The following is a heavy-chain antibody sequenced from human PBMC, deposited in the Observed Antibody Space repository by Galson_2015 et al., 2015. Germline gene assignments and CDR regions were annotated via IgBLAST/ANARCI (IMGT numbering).Heavy chain of an antibody. CDR2: IYYSGVA. CDR3: ASQEYSSSWSYYGMDV. V-gene: IGHV4-39*01. CDR1: GGSISSSYYY. J-gene: IGHJ6*02. D-gene: IGHD6-13*01. Sequence: LSLTCTVSGGSISSSYYYWGWIRQPPGKGLEWIANIYYSGVAYYNPSLKSRVTISVDTSKNQFSLKLSSVTAADTAVYYCASQEYSSSWSYYGMDVWGQGTLVTVSS.